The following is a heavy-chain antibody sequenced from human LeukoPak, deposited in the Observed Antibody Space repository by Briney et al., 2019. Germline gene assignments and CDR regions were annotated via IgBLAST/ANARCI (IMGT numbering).Heavy chain of an antibody. Sequence: PGGSLRLSCAASGFSFNSYGLHWVRQAPGKGLEWVAFIRYNGNDNYYTDSVKGRFTISRDNSKNTLYLQMNTLRGEDTAVYYCARPSTEWLVPDAFDIWGQGTMVTVSS. CDR3: ARPSTEWLVPDAFDI. CDR1: GFSFNSYG. V-gene: IGHV3-30*02. CDR2: IRYNGNDN. J-gene: IGHJ3*02. D-gene: IGHD6-19*01.